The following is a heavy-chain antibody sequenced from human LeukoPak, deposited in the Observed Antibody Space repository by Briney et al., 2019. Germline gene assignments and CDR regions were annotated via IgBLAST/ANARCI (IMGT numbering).Heavy chain of an antibody. V-gene: IGHV3-72*01. Sequence: PGGSLRLSCAASGFTFSDHYMDWVRQAPGKGLEWVGRIRDKANSYNTQYAASVKGRFTISRDDSKSIAYLQMNSLKTEDTAVYYCTRAAPYSSSWPEYFQHWGQGTLVTVSS. CDR1: GFTFSDHY. CDR2: IRDKANSYNT. D-gene: IGHD6-13*01. J-gene: IGHJ1*01. CDR3: TRAAPYSSSWPEYFQH.